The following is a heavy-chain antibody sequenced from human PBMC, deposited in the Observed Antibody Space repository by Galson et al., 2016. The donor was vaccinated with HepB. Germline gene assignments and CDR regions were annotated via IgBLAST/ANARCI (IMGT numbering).Heavy chain of an antibody. CDR2: XXAYNGXT. J-gene: IGHJ3*01. V-gene: IGHV1-18*01. Sequence: SVXXXCKASGXXFSXXXISXXXQAXXQGXXXMGXXXAYNGXTXYPXKLQGRVTMTTDASTSTAYMELRSLTSDDTAVYYCARGYPGVTFDFWGQGXTVT. D-gene: IGHD2-8*01. CDR3: ARGYPGVTFDF. CDR1: GXXFSXXX.